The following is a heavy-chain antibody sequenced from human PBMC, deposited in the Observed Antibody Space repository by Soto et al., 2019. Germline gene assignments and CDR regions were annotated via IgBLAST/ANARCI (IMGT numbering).Heavy chain of an antibody. J-gene: IGHJ5*02. D-gene: IGHD3-10*01. V-gene: IGHV4-34*01. Sequence: PSETLSLTCVACGRCFSDYYWSWIRQPPGKRPKWMGEINHSGSTNYSPSLKSRVTISVDTSKNKFSLKLSSLTAADTAVYYCSREGPYYASGRFWWCDPRGKGPLVTVAS. CDR1: GRCFSDYY. CDR3: SREGPYYASGRFWWCDP. CDR2: INHSGST.